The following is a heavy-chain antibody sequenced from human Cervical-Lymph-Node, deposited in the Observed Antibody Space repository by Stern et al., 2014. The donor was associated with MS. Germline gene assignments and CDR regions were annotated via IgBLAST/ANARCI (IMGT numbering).Heavy chain of an antibody. D-gene: IGHD5-24*01. J-gene: IGHJ4*02. CDR2: AWYDGSTA. Sequence: VQLVESGGGVVQPGTSLRLSCAASGFTFSSYGMHLVRPAPGKGLEWVALAWYDGSTAYYTNSVKGRFTISRDNSKNTLSLQMNSLTAEDTAVYYCARGHIPYAYNYLFDYWGQGTLVTVSS. CDR3: ARGHIPYAYNYLFDY. CDR1: GFTFSSYG. V-gene: IGHV3-33*01.